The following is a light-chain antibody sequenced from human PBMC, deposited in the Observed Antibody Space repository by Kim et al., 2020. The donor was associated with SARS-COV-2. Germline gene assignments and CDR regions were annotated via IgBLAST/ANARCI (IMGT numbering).Light chain of an antibody. CDR3: HQRSAWPLT. CDR1: QSVNIF. J-gene: IGKJ4*01. V-gene: IGKV3-11*01. Sequence: EIVLTQSPATLSLSPGERATLSCRASQSVNIFLAWYQQKPGQAPRLLIYDASNRATGVPARFSGSGSGTDFTLTISTLEPEDFAVYYCHQRSAWPLTFGGGTKVDIK. CDR2: DAS.